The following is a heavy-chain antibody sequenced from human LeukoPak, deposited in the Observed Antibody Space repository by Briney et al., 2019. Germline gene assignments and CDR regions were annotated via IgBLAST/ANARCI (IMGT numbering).Heavy chain of an antibody. V-gene: IGHV3-23*01. CDR2: ISGSGGST. Sequence: GASLRLSCAASGFTFSSYAMSRVRQAPGKGLEWVLAISGSGGSTYYADSVKGRFTISRDNSKNTLYLQMNSLRAEDTAVYYCAKGPTLTYNWFDPRGQGTLVTVSS. CDR3: AKGPTLTYNWFDP. CDR1: GFTFSSYA. J-gene: IGHJ5*02.